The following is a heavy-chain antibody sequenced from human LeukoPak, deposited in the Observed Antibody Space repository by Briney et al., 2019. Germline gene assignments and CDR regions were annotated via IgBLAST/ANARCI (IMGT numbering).Heavy chain of an antibody. Sequence: SETLSLTCTVSLDSTTSNFWSWVRQPPGKGLEWIGEIHRSGSPNYNPSLQSRVTISIDRSRNQIALELSSVTAADTPVYYCAREILGGFNPGAYWGQGTLVTVSS. D-gene: IGHD1-14*01. CDR1: LDSTTSNF. V-gene: IGHV4-4*02. J-gene: IGHJ4*02. CDR2: IHRSGSP. CDR3: AREILGGFNPGAY.